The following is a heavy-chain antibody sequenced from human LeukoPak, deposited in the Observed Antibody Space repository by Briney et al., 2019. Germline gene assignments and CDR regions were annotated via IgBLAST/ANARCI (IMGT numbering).Heavy chain of an antibody. CDR2: ISGSGGST. CDR3: AKKQSYYYDSSALRGGGYFDY. V-gene: IGHV3-23*01. Sequence: GGSLRLSCAASGFTFSSYAMSWIRQAPGKGLEWVSAISGSGGSTYYADSVKGRFTISRDNSKNTLYLQMNSLRAEDTAVYYCAKKQSYYYDSSALRGGGYFDYWGQGTLVTVSS. J-gene: IGHJ4*02. CDR1: GFTFSSYA. D-gene: IGHD3-22*01.